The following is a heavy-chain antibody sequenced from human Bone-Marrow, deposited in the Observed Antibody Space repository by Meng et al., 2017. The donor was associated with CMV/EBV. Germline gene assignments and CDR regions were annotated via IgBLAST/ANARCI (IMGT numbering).Heavy chain of an antibody. D-gene: IGHD6-19*01. J-gene: IGHJ4*02. V-gene: IGHV1-8*03. Sequence: ASVKVSCKASGGTFSSYAISWVRQAPGQGLEYMGWINPKSGNTDYARKFQGRITFTRNTSTNTAFMEVNSLRSEDTAFYYCARSGSGWYGGGMDYWGQGTLVTVSS. CDR1: GGTFSSYA. CDR2: INPKSGNT. CDR3: ARSGSGWYGGGMDY.